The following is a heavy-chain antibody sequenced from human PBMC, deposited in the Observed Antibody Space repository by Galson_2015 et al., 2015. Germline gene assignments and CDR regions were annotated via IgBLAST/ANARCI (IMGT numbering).Heavy chain of an antibody. CDR3: VRAPGGNYSY. V-gene: IGHV3-7*03. CDR1: GFTFSSFW. Sequence: SLRLSCAASGFTFSSFWMHWVRQAPGKGLEWVANINQDGSQKYYVDSVKGRFTISRDNAKNSLYLQMNSLRADDTAVYYCVRAPGGNYSYWGQGILVTASS. J-gene: IGHJ4*02. CDR2: INQDGSQK. D-gene: IGHD1-26*01.